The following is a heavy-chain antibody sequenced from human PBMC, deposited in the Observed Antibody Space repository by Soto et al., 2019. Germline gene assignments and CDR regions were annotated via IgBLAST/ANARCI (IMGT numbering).Heavy chain of an antibody. V-gene: IGHV6-1*01. CDR2: TYYRSKWYN. CDR1: GDSVSSNNAA. CDR3: ARDGSVTGTDHYYYGMDV. Sequence: PSQTLSPTCAISGDSVSSNNAAWNWIRQSPSRGLEWLGRTYYRSKWYNDYAVSVKSRITINPDTSKNQFSLQLNSVTPEDTAVYYCARDGSVTGTDHYYYGMDVCGQGTTVTVSS. J-gene: IGHJ6*02. D-gene: IGHD1-7*01.